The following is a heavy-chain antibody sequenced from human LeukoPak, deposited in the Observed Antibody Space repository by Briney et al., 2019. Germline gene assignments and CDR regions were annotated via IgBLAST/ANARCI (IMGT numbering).Heavy chain of an antibody. CDR3: ARHNGYCSSTSCFYLDY. Sequence: ASVKVSCKASGYTFTSYGISWVRQAPGQGIEWMEWINPNSGGTNYAQKFQGRVTMTRDTSISTAYMELSRLRSDDTAVYYCARHNGYCSSTSCFYLDYWGQGTLVTVSS. J-gene: IGHJ4*02. D-gene: IGHD2-2*03. CDR2: INPNSGGT. CDR1: GYTFTSYG. V-gene: IGHV1-2*02.